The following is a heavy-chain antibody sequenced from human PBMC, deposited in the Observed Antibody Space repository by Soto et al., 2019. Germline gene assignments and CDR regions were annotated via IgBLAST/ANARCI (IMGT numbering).Heavy chain of an antibody. CDR2: IYHSGST. D-gene: IGHD3-16*01. J-gene: IGHJ4*03. Sequence: SETLSLTCAVSGGSISSSNWWSWVRQPPGKGLEWIGEIYHSGSTNYNPSLKSRVTISVDKSKNQFSLKLSSVTAADTAVYYCARVVYCFFRGEGNNEIYRPSRAHGPPVTV. CDR1: GGSISSSNW. V-gene: IGHV4-4*02. CDR3: ARVVYCFFRGEGNNEIYRPS.